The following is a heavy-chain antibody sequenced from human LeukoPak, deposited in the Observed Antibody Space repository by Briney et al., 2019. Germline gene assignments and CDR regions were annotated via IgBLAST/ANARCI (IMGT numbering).Heavy chain of an antibody. D-gene: IGHD5-24*01. CDR2: IYYSGNT. V-gene: IGHV4-39*01. CDR3: MRHEEEDGYNAKPFHF. J-gene: IGHJ4*02. Sequence: PSETLSLTCTVSGGSISNSNCYWGWVRQPPGKGLEWIGTIYYSGNTYYNPSLKSRVTISVDTSKNQFSLRLGSVTAADTAVYFCMRHEEEDGYNAKPFHFWGQGTLVTVSS. CDR1: GGSISNSNCY.